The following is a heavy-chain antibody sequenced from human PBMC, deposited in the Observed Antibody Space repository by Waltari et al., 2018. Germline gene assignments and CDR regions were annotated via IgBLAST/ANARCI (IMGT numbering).Heavy chain of an antibody. CDR1: GGIFSSHA. V-gene: IGHV1-69*10. D-gene: IGHD3-10*01. Sequence: QVQLVQSGAEVKKPGSSVKVSCKASGGIFSSHALSWVRQAPGQGLEWMGGGIPLLTRTNYAKNCQGRVTITAEKSTGTAYMELSGWKYEDTAVYYCALEYYGGNPPLYFFDHWGQGTLVIVSS. CDR3: ALEYYGGNPPLYFFDH. J-gene: IGHJ4*02. CDR2: GIPLLTRT.